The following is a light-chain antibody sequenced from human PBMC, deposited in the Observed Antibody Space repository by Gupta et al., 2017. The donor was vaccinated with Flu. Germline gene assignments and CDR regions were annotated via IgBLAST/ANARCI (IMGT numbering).Light chain of an antibody. CDR1: SSNSGSNT. J-gene: IGLJ3*02. CDR3: AAWDDSMNGSWV. CDR2: SNN. Sequence: TISCSGSSSNSGSNTVNWYQHRPGTAPNLLIFSNNQRPSGGPDRCSGSKSRTSATTAISALQSEEEADDYCAAWDDSMNGSWVFGGGTKLTVL. V-gene: IGLV1-44*01.